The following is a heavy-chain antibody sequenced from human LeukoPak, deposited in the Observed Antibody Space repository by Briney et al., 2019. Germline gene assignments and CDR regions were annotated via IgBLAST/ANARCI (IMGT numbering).Heavy chain of an antibody. Sequence: SETLSLTCTVSGGSISSYYWSWIRQPPGKGLEWIGEINHSGSTNYNPSLKSRVTISVDTSKNQFSLKLSSVTAADTAVYYCARGYSSGWYTRFDYWGQGTLVTVSS. V-gene: IGHV4-34*01. D-gene: IGHD6-19*01. CDR1: GGSISSYY. CDR3: ARGYSSGWYTRFDY. CDR2: INHSGST. J-gene: IGHJ4*02.